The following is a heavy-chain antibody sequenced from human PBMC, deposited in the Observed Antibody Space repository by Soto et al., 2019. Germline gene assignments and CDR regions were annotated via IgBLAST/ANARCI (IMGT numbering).Heavy chain of an antibody. D-gene: IGHD7-27*01. J-gene: IGHJ6*02. V-gene: IGHV3-23*01. CDR3: AKGGFWVHYGMDV. Sequence: EVQLLESGGGLVQPGGSLRLSCAASGSSFSAYAMNWVRQAPGKGLEWVSAISGSGDYTFYSDSVKGRFTISRDNSRNTVYMEMNSLRAEDTAVYYCAKGGFWVHYGMDVWGQGTTVSVSS. CDR2: ISGSGDYT. CDR1: GSSFSAYA.